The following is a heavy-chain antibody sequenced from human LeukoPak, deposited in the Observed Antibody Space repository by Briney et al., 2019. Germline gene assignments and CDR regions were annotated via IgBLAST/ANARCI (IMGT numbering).Heavy chain of an antibody. D-gene: IGHD2-2*01. CDR1: GGSISTYY. V-gene: IGHV4-59*01. CDR3: ARAQLNLVVGFGMDV. Sequence: SETLSLTCTVSGGSISTYYWTWIRQPPGKGLEWIGYISYSGSTNYNPSLKSRVIFSVDTSKSQFSLKLSSVTAADSAVYYCARAQLNLVVGFGMDVWGQGTTVTVSS. CDR2: ISYSGST. J-gene: IGHJ6*02.